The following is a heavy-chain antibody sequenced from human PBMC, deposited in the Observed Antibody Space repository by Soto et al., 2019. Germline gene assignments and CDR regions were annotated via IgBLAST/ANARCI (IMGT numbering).Heavy chain of an antibody. V-gene: IGHV1-3*01. CDR2: INAGNGNT. J-gene: IGHJ5*02. CDR1: GYTFTSYA. D-gene: IGHD2-2*01. CDR3: AREGGDIVVVPANNWFDP. Sequence: QVKLVQSGAEVKKPGASVKVSCKASGYTFTSYAMHWVRQAPGQRLEWMGWINAGNGNTKYSQKFQGRVTITRDTSASTAYMELSSLRSEDTAVYYCAREGGDIVVVPANNWFDPWGQGTLVTVSS.